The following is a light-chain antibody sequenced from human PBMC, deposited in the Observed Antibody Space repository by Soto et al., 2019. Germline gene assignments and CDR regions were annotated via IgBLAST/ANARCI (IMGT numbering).Light chain of an antibody. Sequence: QSALTQPPSASGSPGQSVTISCTGTSSDVGAYDYVSWYQQHPGEAPKLMIYEVTKRPSGVPDRFSGSKSGNTASLTVSGLQAEDEADYYCSSYANTNNFVFGTGNKVTVL. CDR1: SSDVGAYDY. CDR3: SSYANTNNFV. CDR2: EVT. V-gene: IGLV2-8*01. J-gene: IGLJ1*01.